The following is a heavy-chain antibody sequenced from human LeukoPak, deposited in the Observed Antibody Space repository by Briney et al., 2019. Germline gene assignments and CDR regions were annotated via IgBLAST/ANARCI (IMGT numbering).Heavy chain of an antibody. CDR1: GFTFSSYS. V-gene: IGHV3-21*01. CDR2: ISSSGSYI. D-gene: IGHD6-13*01. J-gene: IGHJ4*02. CDR3: ARLSDSQAAGSHYFDY. Sequence: GRSLRLSCAASGFTFSSYSMNWVRQAPGKGLEWVSSISSSGSYIYYADSVKGRFTISRDNAKNSLYLQMNSLRAEDTAVYYCARLSDSQAAGSHYFDYWGQGTLVTVSS.